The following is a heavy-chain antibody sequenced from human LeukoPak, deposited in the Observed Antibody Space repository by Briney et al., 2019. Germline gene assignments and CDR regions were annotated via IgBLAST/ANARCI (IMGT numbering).Heavy chain of an antibody. D-gene: IGHD7-27*01. V-gene: IGHV4-61*02. CDR1: GGSISSGSYY. CDR2: IYTSGST. Sequence: PSETLSLTCTVSGGSISSGSYYWSWIRQPAGKGLEWIGRIYTSGSTNYNPSLKSRVTISVDTSKNQFSLKLSSVTAADTAMYYCASLGTLRSWGQGTLVTVSA. CDR3: ASLGTLRS. J-gene: IGHJ5*02.